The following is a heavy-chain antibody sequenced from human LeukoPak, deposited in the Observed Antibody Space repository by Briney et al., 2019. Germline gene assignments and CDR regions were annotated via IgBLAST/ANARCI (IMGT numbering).Heavy chain of an antibody. J-gene: IGHJ3*02. Sequence: GASVKVSCKASGGTFSSYAISWVRQAPGQGLEWMGRIIPILGIANYAQKFQGRVTITADKSTSTAYMELSSLRSEDTAVYYCARLVGYNYAFDIWGQGTMVTVSS. V-gene: IGHV1-69*04. D-gene: IGHD5-24*01. CDR2: IIPILGIA. CDR1: GGTFSSYA. CDR3: ARLVGYNYAFDI.